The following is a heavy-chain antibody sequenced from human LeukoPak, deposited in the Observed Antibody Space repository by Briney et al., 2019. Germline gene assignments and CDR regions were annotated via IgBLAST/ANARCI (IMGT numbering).Heavy chain of an antibody. CDR2: MNPNSGNT. CDR1: GYTFTSYD. D-gene: IGHD3-22*01. Sequence: ASVTVSCKASGYTFTSYDINWVRQATGQGLEWMGWMNPNSGNTGYAQKFQGRVTITRNTSISTAYMELSSLRSEDTAVYYCARRYYYDSSGSNWFDPWGQGTLVTVSS. V-gene: IGHV1-8*03. J-gene: IGHJ5*02. CDR3: ARRYYYDSSGSNWFDP.